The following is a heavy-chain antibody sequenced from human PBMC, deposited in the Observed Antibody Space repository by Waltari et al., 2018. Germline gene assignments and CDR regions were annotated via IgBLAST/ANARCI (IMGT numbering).Heavy chain of an antibody. CDR1: GYTFTDYY. CDR3: ARSVMSGYYYYMDV. V-gene: IGHV1-2*02. Sequence: QVQLVQSGAVVKPPGASLKVSCKASGYTFTDYYMHWVRQAPGQGLEWMGWINPNSGGTHYAQNCQGRVTVTRDTPITTAYMELSRLTSDDTGVYYCARSVMSGYYYYMDVWGKGTTVTLSS. D-gene: IGHD2-21*01. J-gene: IGHJ6*03. CDR2: INPNSGGT.